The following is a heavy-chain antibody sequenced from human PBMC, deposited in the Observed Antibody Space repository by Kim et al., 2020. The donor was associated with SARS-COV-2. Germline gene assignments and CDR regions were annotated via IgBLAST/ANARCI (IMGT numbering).Heavy chain of an antibody. CDR1: GFTFSSYG. J-gene: IGHJ6*02. V-gene: IGHV3-30*18. CDR2: ISYDGSNK. Sequence: GGSLRLSCAASGFTFSSYGMHWVRQAPGKGLEWVAVISYDGSNKYYADSVKGRFTISRDNSKNTLYLQMNSLRAEDTAVYYCAKLPLDLSNYYYYYGMDVWGQGTTVTVSS. CDR3: AKLPLDLSNYYYYYGMDV. D-gene: IGHD1-1*01.